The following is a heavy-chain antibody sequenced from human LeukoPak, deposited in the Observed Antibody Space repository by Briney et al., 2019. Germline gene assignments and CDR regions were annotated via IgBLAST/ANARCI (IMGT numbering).Heavy chain of an antibody. D-gene: IGHD2-2*01. CDR3: ARDDIEYCSPTSCGWFDP. CDR1: GYMFSTYG. V-gene: IGHV1-18*01. CDR2: IGTYNDNR. J-gene: IGHJ5*02. Sequence: ASVKVSCKASGYMFSTYGINWVRQAPGQGLEWMGWIGTYNDNRKYAEKFQGRVTMTADTPTSTAYMELRSLRSDDTAVYFCARDDIEYCSPTSCGWFDPWGQGTLVTVSS.